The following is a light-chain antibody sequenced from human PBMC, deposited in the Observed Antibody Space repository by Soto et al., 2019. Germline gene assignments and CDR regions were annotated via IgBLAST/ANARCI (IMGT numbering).Light chain of an antibody. Sequence: DIQMTQSPSTLSASVEDRVTITCRASQTISFSLAWYQQKPGKAPKLLIYDASTLQSGVPSRFRGSESGTEYILNISRLQPDDFATYSCHQYHGYSLTVGQGTKVDSK. CDR3: HQYHGYSLT. J-gene: IGKJ1*01. CDR1: QTISFS. V-gene: IGKV1-5*01. CDR2: DAS.